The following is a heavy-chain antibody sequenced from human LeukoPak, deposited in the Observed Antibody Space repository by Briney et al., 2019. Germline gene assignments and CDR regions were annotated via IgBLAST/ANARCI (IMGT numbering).Heavy chain of an antibody. D-gene: IGHD6-13*01. CDR2: IWYDGSNK. V-gene: IGHV3-33*08. Sequence: PGGSLRLSCAASGFTFSSYGMHWVRQAPGKGLEWVAVIWYDGSNKYYADSVKGRFTISRDNSKNTLYLQMNSLRAEDTAVYYCARGEQLYYFDYWGQGTLVTVSS. J-gene: IGHJ4*02. CDR3: ARGEQLYYFDY. CDR1: GFTFSSYG.